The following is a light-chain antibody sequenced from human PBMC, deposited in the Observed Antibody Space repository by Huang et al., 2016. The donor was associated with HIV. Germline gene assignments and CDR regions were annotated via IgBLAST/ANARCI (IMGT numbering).Light chain of an antibody. V-gene: IGKV3-15*01. CDR1: QRVGNN. Sequence: EIVMTQSPTTLSVSPGERATLSCRASQRVGNNIAWYQQKPGQAPRLRIYAASTRPTGIAGRFSGSGSETEFTLTISILQSEDFAVYYCLHYDNWPPYTFGQGTKVELK. CDR3: LHYDNWPPYT. CDR2: AAS. J-gene: IGKJ2*01.